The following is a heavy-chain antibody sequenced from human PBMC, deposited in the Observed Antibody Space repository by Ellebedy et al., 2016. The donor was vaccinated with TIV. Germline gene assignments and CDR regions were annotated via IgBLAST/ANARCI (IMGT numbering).Heavy chain of an antibody. V-gene: IGHV4-34*01. J-gene: IGHJ5*02. D-gene: IGHD1-7*01. Sequence: MPSETLSLTCAVYGGSLKSKYWTWIRQPPGKGLEWIGEVNHIGEITNYNPSLKSPFTISLDTSKNQIFLTFSSVTAADTAVYYCARSQNYFDPWGQGTLVTVSS. CDR1: GGSLKSKY. CDR3: ARSQNYFDP. CDR2: VNHIGEIT.